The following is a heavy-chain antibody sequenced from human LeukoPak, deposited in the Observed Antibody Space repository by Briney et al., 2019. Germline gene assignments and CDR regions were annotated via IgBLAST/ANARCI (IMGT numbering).Heavy chain of an antibody. J-gene: IGHJ3*02. Sequence: GGSLRLSCAASGFTVSSNYMSWVRQAPGKGLEWVSVIYSGGSTYYADSVKGRFTISRHNSKNTLYLQMNSLRAEDTAVYYCAXXXXXXYFDWLEGAFDIWGQGTMVTVSS. CDR3: AXXXXXXYFDWLEGAFDI. D-gene: IGHD3-9*01. V-gene: IGHV3-53*04. CDR1: GFTVSSNY. CDR2: IYSGGST.